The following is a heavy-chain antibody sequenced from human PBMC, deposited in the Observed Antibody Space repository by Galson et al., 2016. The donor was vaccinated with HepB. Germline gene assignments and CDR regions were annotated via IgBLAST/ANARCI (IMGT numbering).Heavy chain of an antibody. CDR2: ISKSGDSM. Sequence: SLRLSCAASGFNFSDYYMNWIRQAPGKGLEWISYISKSGDSMLYADSVRRRFTISRDNVKKSLYLQMTNLRAEDTAVYYCARDLPDDSADYFDVFDLWGQGTMVTVSS. CDR3: ARDLPDDSADYFDVFDL. J-gene: IGHJ3*01. V-gene: IGHV3-11*01. D-gene: IGHD4-17*01. CDR1: GFNFSDYY.